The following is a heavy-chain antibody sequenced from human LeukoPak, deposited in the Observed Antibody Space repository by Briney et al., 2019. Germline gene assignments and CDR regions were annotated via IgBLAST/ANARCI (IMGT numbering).Heavy chain of an antibody. CDR2: IQSNGNPK. V-gene: IGHV3-33*01. CDR1: GFSFSNNG. D-gene: IGHD2-8*02. Sequence: GRSLRLSCAASGFSFSNNGIHWVRQAPGKGLEWVAFIQSNGNPKYYADSVRGRFTISRDNSKKTCYLQMDSLRVEDTAVCYCAREASTEIIGGMDVRGQGTTVTVTS. J-gene: IGHJ6*02. CDR3: AREASTEIIGGMDV.